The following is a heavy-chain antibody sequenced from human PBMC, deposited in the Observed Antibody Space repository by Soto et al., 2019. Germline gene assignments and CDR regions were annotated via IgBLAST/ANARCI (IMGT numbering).Heavy chain of an antibody. V-gene: IGHV3-30-3*01. D-gene: IGHD2-15*01. CDR1: GFTFSSYA. J-gene: IGHJ4*02. Sequence: QPGGSLRLSCAASGFTFSSYAMHWVRQAPGKGLEWVAVISYDGSNKYYADSAKGRFTISRDNSKNTLYLQMNSLRAEDTAVYYCASGLLEDPTGGQQGVEFDYWGQGTLVTVSS. CDR2: ISYDGSNK. CDR3: ASGLLEDPTGGQQGVEFDY.